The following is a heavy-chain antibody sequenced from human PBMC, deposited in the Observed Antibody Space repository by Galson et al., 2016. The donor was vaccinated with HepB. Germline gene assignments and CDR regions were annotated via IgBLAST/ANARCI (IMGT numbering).Heavy chain of an antibody. CDR1: GYTFTGYY. J-gene: IGHJ6*02. CDR2: INPNSGGT. CDR3: AREGGYSSSSGDFYHGMDV. Sequence: SVKVSCKASGYTFTGYYMHWVRQAPGQGLEWMGWINPNSGGTNYAQKFQGWVTMTRDTSISTTYMELSRLRSDDTAVYYCAREGGYSSSSGDFYHGMDVWGQGTTVTVAS. V-gene: IGHV1-2*04. D-gene: IGHD6-6*01.